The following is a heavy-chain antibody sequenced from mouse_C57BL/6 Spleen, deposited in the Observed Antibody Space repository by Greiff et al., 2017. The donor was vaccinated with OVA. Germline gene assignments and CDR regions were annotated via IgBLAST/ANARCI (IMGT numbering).Heavy chain of an antibody. CDR3: ARDGSSSFDY. Sequence: VQLQQSGPELVKPGASVKISCKASGYAFSSSWMNWVKQRPGKGLEWIGRIYPGDGDTNYNGKFKGKATLTADKSSSTAYLQLSSLTSEDSAVYFCARDGSSSFDYWGQGTTLTVSS. CDR1: GYAFSSSW. J-gene: IGHJ2*01. V-gene: IGHV1-82*01. CDR2: IYPGDGDT. D-gene: IGHD1-1*01.